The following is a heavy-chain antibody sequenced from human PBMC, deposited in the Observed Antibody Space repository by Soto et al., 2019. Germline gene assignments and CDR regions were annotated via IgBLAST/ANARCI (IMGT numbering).Heavy chain of an antibody. J-gene: IGHJ4*02. D-gene: IGHD6-13*01. CDR3: ARLIAAADGYYFDY. Sequence: GGSLRLSCAASGFTFDDYAMHWVRQAPGKGLEWVSGISWNSGSIGYADSVKGRFTISRDNAKNSLYLQMNSLRAEDTALYYCARLIAAADGYYFDYWGQGTLVTVSS. V-gene: IGHV3-9*01. CDR1: GFTFDDYA. CDR2: ISWNSGSI.